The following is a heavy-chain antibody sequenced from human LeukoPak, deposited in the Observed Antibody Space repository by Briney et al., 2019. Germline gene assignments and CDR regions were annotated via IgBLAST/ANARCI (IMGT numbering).Heavy chain of an antibody. V-gene: IGHV4-34*01. Sequence: SETLSLTCAVYGGSFTNYYWSWIRQPPGKGLEWIGEINHSGSTSYNPSLKSRVTISVDTSKNQFSLKLRFVTAADTAVYYCARGDLRYCSGGSCYLYYFDYWGQGTLVTVSS. CDR1: GGSFTNYY. CDR2: INHSGST. D-gene: IGHD2-15*01. J-gene: IGHJ4*02. CDR3: ARGDLRYCSGGSCYLYYFDY.